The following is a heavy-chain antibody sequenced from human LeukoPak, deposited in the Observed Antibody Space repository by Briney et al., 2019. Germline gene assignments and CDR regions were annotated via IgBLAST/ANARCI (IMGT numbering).Heavy chain of an antibody. V-gene: IGHV4-30-4*01. CDR3: ARHVRGLFWYFDL. CDR1: GGSISSDDYY. Sequence: SETLSLTCTVSGGSISSDDYYWSWIRQPPGKGLEWIGHITYSGSTDYSPSLRSRVTMSVDTSKNQFSLKLNSVTAAETAMYYCARHVRGLFWYFDLWGRGTLVTVSS. CDR2: ITYSGST. D-gene: IGHD3-10*02. J-gene: IGHJ2*01.